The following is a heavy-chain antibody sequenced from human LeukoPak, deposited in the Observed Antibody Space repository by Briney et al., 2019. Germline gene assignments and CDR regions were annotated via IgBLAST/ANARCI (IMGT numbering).Heavy chain of an antibody. D-gene: IGHD1-1*01. CDR3: TITTGTTLGLMDY. J-gene: IGHJ4*02. CDR2: IYYSGST. CDR1: GGSISSGGYY. V-gene: IGHV4-31*03. Sequence: SQTLSLTCTVSGGSISSGGYYWSWIRQHPGKGLEWIGYIYYSGSTYYNPSLKSRVTISVDTSKNQLSLKMSSVTAADTAVYYCTITTGTTLGLMDYWGQGTLVTVSS.